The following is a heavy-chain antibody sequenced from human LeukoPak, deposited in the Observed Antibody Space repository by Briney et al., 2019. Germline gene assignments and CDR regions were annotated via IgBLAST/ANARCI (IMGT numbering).Heavy chain of an antibody. CDR1: GFTFSSYA. J-gene: IGHJ3*02. Sequence: PGGSLRLSCAASGFTFSSYAMSWVRQAPGEGLEWVSAISGSGGSTYYADSVKGRFTISRDNSKNTLYLQMNSLRAEDTAVYYCAKELLPFDWLPRDAFDIWGQGTMVTVSS. D-gene: IGHD3-9*01. CDR3: AKELLPFDWLPRDAFDI. V-gene: IGHV3-23*01. CDR2: ISGSGGST.